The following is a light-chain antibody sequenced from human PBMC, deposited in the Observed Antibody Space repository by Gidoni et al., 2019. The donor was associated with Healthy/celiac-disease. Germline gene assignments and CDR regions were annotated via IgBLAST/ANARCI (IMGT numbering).Light chain of an antibody. CDR1: QSVRSY. J-gene: IGKJ1*01. Sequence: EIVFTQSPATLSFSPGERATLSCRASQSVRSYLAWYQQKPGQAPRRLIYDASNRATGIPARFSGSGSGTDFTLTISSLKPEDFAVYYCQQRSNGPPTFGQGTKVEIK. V-gene: IGKV3-11*01. CDR2: DAS. CDR3: QQRSNGPPT.